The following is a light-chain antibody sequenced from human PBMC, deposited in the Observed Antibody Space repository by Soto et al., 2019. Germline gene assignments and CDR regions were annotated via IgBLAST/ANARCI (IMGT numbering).Light chain of an antibody. CDR1: NSNIGSNT. Sequence: QSVLTQPPSASGTPGQRVTISCYGSNSNIGSNTVNWYQQIPGTAPKLLIYSRNQRPSGVPDRFSGSKSGTSASLAISGLQSEDEADYYCATWDDSLTGPVFGGGTKVTDL. CDR3: ATWDDSLTGPV. CDR2: SRN. J-gene: IGLJ3*02. V-gene: IGLV1-44*01.